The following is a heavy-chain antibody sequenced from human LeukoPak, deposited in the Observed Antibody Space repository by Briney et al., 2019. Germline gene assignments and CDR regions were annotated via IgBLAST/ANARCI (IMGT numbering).Heavy chain of an antibody. Sequence: VASVKVSCKASGGTFSSYAISCVRQAPGQGLEWMGGIIPIFGTANYAQKFQGRVTITADESTSTAHMELSSLRSEDTDVYYCARVVGYCSSTSCYRPLGYFDYWGQGTLVTVSS. CDR1: GGTFSSYA. V-gene: IGHV1-69*13. CDR3: ARVVGYCSSTSCYRPLGYFDY. D-gene: IGHD2-2*01. CDR2: IIPIFGTA. J-gene: IGHJ4*02.